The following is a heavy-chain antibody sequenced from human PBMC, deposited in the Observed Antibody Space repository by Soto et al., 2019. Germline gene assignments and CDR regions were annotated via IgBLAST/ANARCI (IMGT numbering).Heavy chain of an antibody. V-gene: IGHV1-18*01. CDR1: GYTFSNYG. CDR2: ISGYNGNT. CDR3: AREGQLRY. Sequence: QVQLVQSGAEVKKPGASVKVSCQASGYTFSNYGFSWVRQAPGQGLEWMGWISGYNGNTNYAERLQGRVTMTTDTSTSTAYMELKSLRYDDTAVYYCAREGQLRYWGQGTPVTVSS. J-gene: IGHJ4*02. D-gene: IGHD6-6*01.